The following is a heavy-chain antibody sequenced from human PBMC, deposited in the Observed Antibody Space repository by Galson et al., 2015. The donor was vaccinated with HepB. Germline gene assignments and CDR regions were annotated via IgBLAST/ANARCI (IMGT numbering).Heavy chain of an antibody. D-gene: IGHD3-10*01. Sequence: ETLSLTCTVSGGSISSSTYYWVWIRQPPGKGLEWIGNIYYTGSTYYNPTLKSRLTMSVDTSKNQFSLKLTSVTAADTAVYYCAGYSSGSPLYYYGLDVWGQGTTVTVSS. CDR1: GGSISSSTYY. V-gene: IGHV4-39*01. CDR2: IYYTGST. CDR3: AGYSSGSPLYYYGLDV. J-gene: IGHJ6*02.